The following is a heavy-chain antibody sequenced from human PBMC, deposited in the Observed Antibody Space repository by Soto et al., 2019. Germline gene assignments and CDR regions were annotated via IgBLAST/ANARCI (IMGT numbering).Heavy chain of an antibody. Sequence: ASVKVSCKESGYTFTSYYMHWVRQAPGQGLEWMGIINPSGGSTSYAQKFQGRVTMTRDTSTSTVYMELSSLRSEDTAVYYCARDQTGIWDAAMQGYYYYGMDVWGQGTTVTVSS. CDR2: INPSGGST. CDR1: GYTFTSYY. CDR3: ARDQTGIWDAAMQGYYYYGMDV. J-gene: IGHJ6*02. D-gene: IGHD5-18*01. V-gene: IGHV1-46*03.